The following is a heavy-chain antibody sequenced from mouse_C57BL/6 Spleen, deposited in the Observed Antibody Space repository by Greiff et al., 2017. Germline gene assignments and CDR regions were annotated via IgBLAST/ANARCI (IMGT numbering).Heavy chain of an antibody. Sequence: EVQLVESGGGLVKPGGSLKLSCAASGFTFSSYAMSWVRQTPEKRLEWVATISDGGSYTYYPDNVKGRFTISRDNAKNNLYLQMSHLKSEDTAMYYCAREDGTRYFDVWGTGTTVTASS. J-gene: IGHJ1*03. CDR2: ISDGGSYT. V-gene: IGHV5-4*01. CDR1: GFTFSSYA. D-gene: IGHD4-1*01. CDR3: AREDGTRYFDV.